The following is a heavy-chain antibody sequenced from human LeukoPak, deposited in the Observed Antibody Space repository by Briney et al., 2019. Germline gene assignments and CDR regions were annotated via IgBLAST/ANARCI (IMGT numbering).Heavy chain of an antibody. J-gene: IGHJ4*02. CDR3: ARDAQYSDYLFPFDY. Sequence: ASVKVSCKASGYTFTGYFVHWVRQAPGQGLEWMGWINPNTGGTDYAQKFQDRVTMSRDTSISTAYMEMTRLTSDDTAVYYCARDAQYSDYLFPFDYWGQGTLITVSS. D-gene: IGHD3-9*01. V-gene: IGHV1-2*02. CDR1: GYTFTGYF. CDR2: INPNTGGT.